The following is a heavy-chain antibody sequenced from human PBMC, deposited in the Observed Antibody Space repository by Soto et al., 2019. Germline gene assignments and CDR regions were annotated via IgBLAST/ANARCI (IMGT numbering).Heavy chain of an antibody. V-gene: IGHV4-59*08. Sequence: QVQLQESGPGLVKPSETLSLTCTVSGGSISSYYGSWIRQPPGKGLEWIGYIYYSGATNYNPSLKSRVTISVDTSKNQFSLKLRSVTAADTAVYYCARGGGSYSSFDYWGQGTLVTVSS. J-gene: IGHJ4*02. CDR2: IYYSGAT. CDR1: GGSISSYY. D-gene: IGHD1-26*01. CDR3: ARGGGSYSSFDY.